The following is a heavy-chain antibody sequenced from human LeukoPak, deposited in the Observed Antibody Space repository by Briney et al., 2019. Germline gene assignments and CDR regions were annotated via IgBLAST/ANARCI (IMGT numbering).Heavy chain of an antibody. CDR3: ARDSLDGGATDY. V-gene: IGHV3-21*01. J-gene: IGHJ4*02. Sequence: GGSLRLXCAASGFTFSSYSMNWVRQAPGKGLEWVSSISSSSSYIYYADSVKGRFTISRDNAKNSLYLQMNSLRAEDTAVYYCARDSLDGGATDYWGQRTLVSVSS. CDR2: ISSSSSYI. D-gene: IGHD1-1*01. CDR1: GFTFSSYS.